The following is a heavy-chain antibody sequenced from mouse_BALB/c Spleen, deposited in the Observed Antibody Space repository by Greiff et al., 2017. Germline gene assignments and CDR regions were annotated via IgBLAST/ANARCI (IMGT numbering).Heavy chain of an antibody. Sequence: QVQLQQSGAELMKPGASVKISCKATGYTFSSYWIEWVKQRPGHGLEWIGEILPGSGSTNYNEKFKGKATFTADTSSNTAYMQLSSLTSEDSAVYYCASRYRFYAMDYWGQGTSVTVSA. V-gene: IGHV1-9*01. CDR2: ILPGSGST. J-gene: IGHJ4*01. CDR3: ASRYRFYAMDY. CDR1: GYTFSSYW. D-gene: IGHD2-14*01.